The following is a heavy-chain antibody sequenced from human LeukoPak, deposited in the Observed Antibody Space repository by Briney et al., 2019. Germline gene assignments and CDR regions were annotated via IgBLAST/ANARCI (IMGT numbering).Heavy chain of an antibody. CDR1: GFPFSAYA. CDR3: AKECLRGHSYGFDN. V-gene: IGHV3-23*01. D-gene: IGHD5-18*01. J-gene: IGHJ4*02. CDR2: ISASGDTT. Sequence: PGGSLRLSCAASGFPFSAYAMSWVRQAPAKGREWDSAISASGDTTYYADSVRGRFTISRDNSKNTLYLQMNSLRAGDTALYYCAKECLRGHSYGFDNWGQGTLVTVSS.